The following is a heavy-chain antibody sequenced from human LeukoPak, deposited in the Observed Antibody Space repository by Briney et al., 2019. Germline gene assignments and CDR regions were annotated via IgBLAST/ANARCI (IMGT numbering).Heavy chain of an antibody. CDR2: IRYDGSNK. V-gene: IGHV3-30*02. D-gene: IGHD6-6*01. J-gene: IGHJ4*02. CDR1: GFTFSSYG. Sequence: GGSLRLSCAASGFTFSSYGMHWVRQAPGKGLEWVAFIRYDGSNKYYADSVKGRFTISRDNSKNTLYLQMNSLRAEDTAVYYCAKGAEYSSSSLSLWWGQGTLVTVSS. CDR3: AKGAEYSSSSLSLW.